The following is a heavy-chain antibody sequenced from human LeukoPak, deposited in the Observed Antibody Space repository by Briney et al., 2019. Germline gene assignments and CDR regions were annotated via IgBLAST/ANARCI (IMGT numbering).Heavy chain of an antibody. V-gene: IGHV4-34*01. Sequence: SETLSLTCAVSGGSLSGSYCTWIRQSPGKGLEWMGEITHSGRTNYNPSLGRRASISVDTSKRQFSLTLTFVTAADTAVYYCARDPCSTINCPLRFWGQGTLVTVSS. D-gene: IGHD2-2*01. CDR2: ITHSGRT. CDR1: GGSLSGSY. J-gene: IGHJ4*02. CDR3: ARDPCSTINCPLRF.